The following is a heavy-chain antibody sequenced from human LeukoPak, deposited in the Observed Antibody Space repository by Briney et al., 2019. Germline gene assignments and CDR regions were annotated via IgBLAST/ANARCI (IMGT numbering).Heavy chain of an antibody. CDR1: GFTFGSYS. V-gene: IGHV3-21*04. J-gene: IGHJ4*02. CDR3: AREDGYSSSWYSDY. D-gene: IGHD6-13*01. Sequence: GSLRLSCAASGFTFGSYSMNWVRQAPGKGLEWVSSISSSSSYIYYADSVKGRLTISRDNAKNSLYLQMNSLRAEDTAVYYCAREDGYSSSWYSDYWGQGTLVTVSS. CDR2: ISSSSSYI.